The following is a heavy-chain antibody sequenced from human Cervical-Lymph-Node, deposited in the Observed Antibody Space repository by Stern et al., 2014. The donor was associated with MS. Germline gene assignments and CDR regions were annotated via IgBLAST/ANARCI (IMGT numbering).Heavy chain of an antibody. CDR2: INSDGSTP. V-gene: IGHV3-74*02. D-gene: IGHD3-22*01. J-gene: IGHJ4*02. CDR1: GFTFSNYW. CDR3: ATGRDSSGYF. Sequence: EMQLEESGGGLVQPGGSLRLSCAASGFTFSNYWMHWVRQAPGKGLVWVSRINSDGSTPPYADSVKGRFPISRDNAKNTLYLQMSSLRAEDTAVYYCATGRDSSGYFWGQGTLVTVSS.